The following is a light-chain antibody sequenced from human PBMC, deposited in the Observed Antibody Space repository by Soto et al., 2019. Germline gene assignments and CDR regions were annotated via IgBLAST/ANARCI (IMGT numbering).Light chain of an antibody. CDR2: DVS. V-gene: IGLV2-14*01. CDR1: SSDVGGYNY. Sequence: QSALTQPASVSGSPGQSITISCTGTSSDVGGYNYVSWYQQHPGKAPKLMISDVSNRPSGVSNRFSGSKSGNTASLTISGLQAEDEADYYCRSYTSSSTLVVFGGGTKLTVL. J-gene: IGLJ2*01. CDR3: RSYTSSSTLVV.